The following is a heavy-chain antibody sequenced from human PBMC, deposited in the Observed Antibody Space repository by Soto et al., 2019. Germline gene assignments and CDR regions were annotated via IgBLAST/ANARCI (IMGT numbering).Heavy chain of an antibody. D-gene: IGHD4-17*01. J-gene: IGHJ6*02. V-gene: IGHV1-69*13. CDR3: ASDLRWADSYYYDYGMDV. CDR1: GGTFSSYA. CDR2: IIPIFGTA. Sequence: SVKVSCKASGGTFSSYAISWVRQAPGQGLEWMGGIIPIFGTANYAQKFQGRVTITADESTSTAYMELSSLRSEDTAVYYCASDLRWADSYYYDYGMDVWGQGTTVTVSS.